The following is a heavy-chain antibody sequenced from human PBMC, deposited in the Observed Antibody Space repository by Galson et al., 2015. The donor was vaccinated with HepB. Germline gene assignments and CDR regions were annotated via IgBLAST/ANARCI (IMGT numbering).Heavy chain of an antibody. CDR1: GDSVSSNSVA. D-gene: IGHD6-19*01. J-gene: IGHJ4*02. CDR2: TYYRSKWYY. V-gene: IGHV6-1*01. Sequence: CAISGDSVSSNSVAWNWIRQSPSRGLEWLGETYYRSKWYYDYAVSVKSRITINPDTSKNQFSLQLNSVTPEDTAVYFCARMAVTGTRYVWGQGTLVTVSS. CDR3: ARMAVTGTRYV.